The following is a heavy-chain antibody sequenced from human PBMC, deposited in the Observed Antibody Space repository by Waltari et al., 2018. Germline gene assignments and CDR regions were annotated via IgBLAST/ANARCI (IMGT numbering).Heavy chain of an antibody. Sequence: QVQLQESGPGLVKPSETLSLTCTVSGGSISSYYWSWIRQPAGKGLEWSGRIYTSGSTNYNPSLKSRVTMSVDTSKNQFSLKLSSVTAADTAVYYCAREPIVVVPAASAFDIWGQGTMVTVSS. J-gene: IGHJ3*02. CDR1: GGSISSYY. D-gene: IGHD2-2*01. V-gene: IGHV4-4*07. CDR2: IYTSGST. CDR3: AREPIVVVPAASAFDI.